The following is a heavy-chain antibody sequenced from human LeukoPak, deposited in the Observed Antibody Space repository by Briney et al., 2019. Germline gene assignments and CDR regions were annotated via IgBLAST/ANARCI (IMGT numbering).Heavy chain of an antibody. V-gene: IGHV3-23*01. CDR3: AKAVAAVVVAAKYFDY. D-gene: IGHD2-15*01. Sequence: WGSLRLSCAASGFTFSSYAMSWVRQAPGKGLEWVSAISGSGGSTYYADSVKGRFTISRDNSKNTLYLQMNSLRAEDTAVYYCAKAVAAVVVAAKYFDYWGQGTLVTVSS. J-gene: IGHJ4*02. CDR1: GFTFSSYA. CDR2: ISGSGGST.